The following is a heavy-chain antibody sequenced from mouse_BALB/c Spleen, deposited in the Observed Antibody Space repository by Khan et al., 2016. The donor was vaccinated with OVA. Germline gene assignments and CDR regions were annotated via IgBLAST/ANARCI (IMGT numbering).Heavy chain of an antibody. CDR2: INPGSGGT. CDR3: SRSGYGFGAY. J-gene: IGHJ3*01. Sequence: QVQLQQSGAELVRPGTSVKVSCKASGYAFSNYLIEWLKQRPGQGLEWIGVINPGSGGTKYNEKFKDTATLTADTSSSTAYMQLSSLTSDDSAVYFCSRSGYGFGAYWGPGTLVTVSA. V-gene: IGHV1-54*01. CDR1: GYAFSNYL. D-gene: IGHD3-2*02.